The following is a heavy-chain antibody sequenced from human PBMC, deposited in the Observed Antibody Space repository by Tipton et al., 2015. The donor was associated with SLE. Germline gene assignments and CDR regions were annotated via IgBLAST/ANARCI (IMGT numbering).Heavy chain of an antibody. D-gene: IGHD3-3*01. J-gene: IGHJ4*02. Sequence: GSLRLSCAASGFTFDDYGMSWVRQAPGKGLEWVSSINWNGGSTGYADSVKGRFTISRDNAKNSLYLQMHSLRAEDTALYYCARGDLEGEDSYFDYWGQGSLVTVSS. CDR1: GFTFDDYG. CDR3: ARGDLEGEDSYFDY. CDR2: INWNGGST. V-gene: IGHV3-20*04.